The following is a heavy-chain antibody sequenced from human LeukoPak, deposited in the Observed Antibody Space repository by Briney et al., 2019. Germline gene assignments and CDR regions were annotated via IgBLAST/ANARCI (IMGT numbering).Heavy chain of an antibody. CDR3: ARRSVTRWYYSD. D-gene: IGHD3-10*01. J-gene: IGHJ4*02. V-gene: IGHV4-4*09. CDR2: ISPTGGT. CDR1: GGSISSYY. Sequence: SETLSLTCSVSGGSISSYYWSWIRQPPGKGLEWIGYISPTGGTNHNPSLTGRVTVSVDTSKNLFSLILDPVTAADTAVYFCARRSVTRWYYSDWGQGTLVTVSS.